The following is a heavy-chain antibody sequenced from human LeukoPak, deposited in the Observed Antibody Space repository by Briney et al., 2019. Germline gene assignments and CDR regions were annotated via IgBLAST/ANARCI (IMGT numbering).Heavy chain of an antibody. CDR1: GYTFTSYD. D-gene: IGHD5-18*01. J-gene: IGHJ6*03. V-gene: IGHV1-8*01. CDR3: ARVNVEYSYGPPYYYCYMDV. CDR2: MNPNSGNT. Sequence: GASVKVSCKASGYTFTSYDINWVRQATGQGLEWMGWMNPNSGNTGYAQKFQGRVTMTRNTSISTAYMELSSLRSEDTAVYYCARVNVEYSYGPPYYYCYMDVWGKGTTATVSS.